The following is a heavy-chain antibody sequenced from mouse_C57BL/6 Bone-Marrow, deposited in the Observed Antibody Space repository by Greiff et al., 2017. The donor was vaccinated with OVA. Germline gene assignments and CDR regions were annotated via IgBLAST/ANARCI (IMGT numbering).Heavy chain of an antibody. D-gene: IGHD1-1*01. CDR2: IDPSDSYT. J-gene: IGHJ3*01. CDR3: GSWDFAY. V-gene: IGHV1-50*01. Sequence: QVQLQQPGAEFVKPGASVKLSCKASGYTFTNYYIQWIKQRPGQGLEWIGEIDPSDSYTNYNQKFKGKATLTVDTSSSTAYMQLSSLKSEDSADYYCGSWDFAYWGQGTLVTVSA. CDR1: GYTFTNYY.